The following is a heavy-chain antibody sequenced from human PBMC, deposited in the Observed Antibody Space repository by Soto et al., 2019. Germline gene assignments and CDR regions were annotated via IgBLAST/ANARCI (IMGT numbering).Heavy chain of an antibody. D-gene: IGHD4-17*01. J-gene: IGHJ5*02. Sequence: EVQLVESGGGLVQPGGPLRLSCAASGFTFSSYWMSWVRQAPGKGLEWVANIKQDGSEKYYVDSVKGRFTISRDNAKNSLYLQMNSLRAEDTAVYYCARDRTPYDYGDYFFDPWGQGTLVTVSS. V-gene: IGHV3-7*01. CDR1: GFTFSSYW. CDR2: IKQDGSEK. CDR3: ARDRTPYDYGDYFFDP.